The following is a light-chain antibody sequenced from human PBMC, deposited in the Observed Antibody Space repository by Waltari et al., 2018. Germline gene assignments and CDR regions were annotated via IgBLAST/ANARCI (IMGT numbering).Light chain of an antibody. Sequence: QSALTQPPSASGSPGQSVTISCTRTSGDIGAYNSVSWYQQHPGRAPKLMIYEVTKRPSGVPDRFSGSRSGNTASLTVSGLQTEDEADYFCSSYADSNVLFGGGTKLTVL. J-gene: IGLJ2*01. CDR1: SGDIGAYNS. CDR2: EVT. CDR3: SSYADSNVL. V-gene: IGLV2-8*01.